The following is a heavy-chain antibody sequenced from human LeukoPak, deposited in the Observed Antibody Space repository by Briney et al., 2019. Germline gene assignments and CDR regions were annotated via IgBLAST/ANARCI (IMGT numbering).Heavy chain of an antibody. CDR3: AAAVAGRYFDL. Sequence: SVKVSCKASGFTFTSSAVQWVRQARGQRLEWIGWIVVGSGNTNYAQKFQERVTITRDMSTSTAYMELSSLRSEDMAVYYCAAAVAGRYFDLWGRGTLVTVSS. D-gene: IGHD6-19*01. V-gene: IGHV1-58*01. J-gene: IGHJ2*01. CDR2: IVVGSGNT. CDR1: GFTFTSSA.